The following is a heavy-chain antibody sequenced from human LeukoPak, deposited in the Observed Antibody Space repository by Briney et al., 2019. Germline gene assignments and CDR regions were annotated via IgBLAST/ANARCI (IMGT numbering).Heavy chain of an antibody. CDR3: ARDLTMVRGVSNFDY. Sequence: PGGSLRLSRAASXFTFSSYIMNCVRQAPGKGLEWVSSISSSSSYIYYADSVKGRFTISRDNAKNSLYLQMNSLRAEDTAVYYCARDLTMVRGVSNFDYWGQGTLVTVSS. V-gene: IGHV3-21*01. D-gene: IGHD3-10*01. CDR2: ISSSSSYI. J-gene: IGHJ4*02. CDR1: XFTFSSYI.